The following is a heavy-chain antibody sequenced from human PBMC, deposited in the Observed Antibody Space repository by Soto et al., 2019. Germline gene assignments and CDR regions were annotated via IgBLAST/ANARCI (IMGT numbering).Heavy chain of an antibody. CDR2: VSGRGGSA. CDR3: AKDRRAGGNSAFYFDF. J-gene: IGHJ4*02. CDR1: GFSFSDYA. Sequence: GGSLGLSGTASGFSFSDYAMSWVRQAPGKGLEWVSIVSGRGGSAYYAVSVKGRFTISRDNSHNTLYLQVHSLTAEDTAVYYCAKDRRAGGNSAFYFDFRGQGAQVTVS. V-gene: IGHV3-23*01. D-gene: IGHD3-16*01.